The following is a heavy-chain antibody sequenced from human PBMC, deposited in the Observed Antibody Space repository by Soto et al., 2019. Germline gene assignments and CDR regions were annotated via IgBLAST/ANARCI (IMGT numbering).Heavy chain of an antibody. J-gene: IGHJ5*02. Sequence: EVQLVESGGGLIQPGGSLRLSCAASGFTVSTKYMNWVRQAPGRGLEWVSVIYPGGNTYYTDSVKGRFPISRDSSRNTMFLQMNSLRAEDTALYYCAGETDYYGSGNYGWFDPWGQGTLVTVSS. D-gene: IGHD3-10*01. CDR2: IYPGGNT. CDR1: GFTVSTKY. V-gene: IGHV3-53*01. CDR3: AGETDYYGSGNYGWFDP.